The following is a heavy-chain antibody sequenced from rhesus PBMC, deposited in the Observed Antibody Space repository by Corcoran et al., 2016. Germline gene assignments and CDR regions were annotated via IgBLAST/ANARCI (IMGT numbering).Heavy chain of an antibody. CDR3: AREGYSSWNSLDV. D-gene: IGHD6-13*01. CDR1: GASISSNY. J-gene: IGHJ5-2*02. CDR2: IYGSGRST. Sequence: QVQLQESGPGLVKPSETLPLTCAVSGASISSNYWSWIRQAPGKGLEWIGRIYGSGRSTDYTPSLKSRVTISIDTSKNQFSLKLSSVTAADTAVYYCAREGYSSWNSLDVWGRGVLVTVSS. V-gene: IGHV4S2*01.